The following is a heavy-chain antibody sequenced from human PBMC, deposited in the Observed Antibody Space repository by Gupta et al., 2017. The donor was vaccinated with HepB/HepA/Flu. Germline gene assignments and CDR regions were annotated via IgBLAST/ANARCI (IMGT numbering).Heavy chain of an antibody. V-gene: IGHV1-8*01. CDR1: GYTFTSYD. D-gene: IGHD4-17*01. J-gene: IGHJ4*02. CDR2: MNPNSGNT. CDR3: AAGLFAYGDYPSTDY. Sequence: QVQLVQSGAEVKKPGASVKVSCKASGYTFTSYDINWVRQATGQGLEWMGWMNPNSGNTGYEQKFQGRGTMTRNTSISTGYMELSSLRSEDKAVYYCAAGLFAYGDYPSTDYWGQGTLVTVSS.